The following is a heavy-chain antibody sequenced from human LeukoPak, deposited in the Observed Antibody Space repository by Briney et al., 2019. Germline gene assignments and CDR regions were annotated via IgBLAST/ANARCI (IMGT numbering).Heavy chain of an antibody. D-gene: IGHD5-12*01. CDR3: ARYLATSYYYYYYMDV. J-gene: IGHJ6*03. CDR2: IYSGGST. CDR1: EFTVSNNY. V-gene: IGHV3-53*01. Sequence: GGSLRLSCAASEFTVSNNYLSWVRQAPGKGLEWVSIIYSGGSTYYADSVKGRFTISRDNSKNTLYLQMNSLRAEDTAVYYCARYLATSYYYYYYMDVWGKGTTVTVSS.